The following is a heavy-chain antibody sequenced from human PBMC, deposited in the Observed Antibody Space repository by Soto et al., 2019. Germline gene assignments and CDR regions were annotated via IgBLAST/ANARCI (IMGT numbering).Heavy chain of an antibody. D-gene: IGHD6-6*01. CDR3: ARDGRDGSSSY. CDR2: IYYSGST. V-gene: IGHV4-59*01. J-gene: IGHJ4*02. CDR1: GGSISSYY. Sequence: KASETLSLTCTVSGGSISSYYWSWIRQPPGKGLEWIGYIYYSGSTNYNPSLKSRVTISVDTSKNQFSLKLSSVTAADTAVYYCARDGRDGSSSYWGQGTLVTVSS.